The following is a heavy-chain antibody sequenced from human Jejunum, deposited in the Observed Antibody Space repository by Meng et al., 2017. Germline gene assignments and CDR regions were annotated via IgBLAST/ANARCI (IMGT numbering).Heavy chain of an antibody. J-gene: IGHJ4*02. V-gene: IGHV1-2*02. CDR3: ARGADIPGTAMRMFDY. D-gene: IGHD5-12*01. CDR2: INPNSGGT. CDR1: GYTFTGYY. Sequence: ASVKVSCKASGYTFTGYYVHWVRQAPRQGLEWMGWINPNSGGTSYSQKFQGRVTMTRETSISAAYMEVGGLESDDTAMYYCARGADIPGTAMRMFDYWGQGTLVTVSS.